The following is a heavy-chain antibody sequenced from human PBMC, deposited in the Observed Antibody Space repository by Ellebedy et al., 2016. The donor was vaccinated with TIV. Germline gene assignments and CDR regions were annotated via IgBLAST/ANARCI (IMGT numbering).Heavy chain of an antibody. D-gene: IGHD4-23*01. CDR1: GGSIRSSSYY. CDR3: ARTLLYGGDSDFDY. Sequence: SETLSLTCTVSGGSIRSSSYYWGWIRQPPGEGLEWIGSIYYSGSTYYNPSLKSRVTISVDTSKNQFSLKLSSVTAADTAVYYCARTLLYGGDSDFDYWGQGTLVTVSS. V-gene: IGHV4-39*01. J-gene: IGHJ4*02. CDR2: IYYSGST.